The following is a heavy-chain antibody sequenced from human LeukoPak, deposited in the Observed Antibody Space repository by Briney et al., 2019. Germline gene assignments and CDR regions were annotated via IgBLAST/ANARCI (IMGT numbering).Heavy chain of an antibody. CDR3: ARDATYSSGWGDFDY. V-gene: IGHV3-64*01. CDR1: GFTFSSYA. Sequence: PGGSLRLSCAASGFTFSSYAMHWVRQAPGKGLEHVSGISGNGVNTYYGNSVKGRFTISRDNSKNTLYLQMGSLRPEDMAVYYCARDATYSSGWGDFDYWGQGTLVTVTS. D-gene: IGHD6-19*01. J-gene: IGHJ4*02. CDR2: ISGNGVNT.